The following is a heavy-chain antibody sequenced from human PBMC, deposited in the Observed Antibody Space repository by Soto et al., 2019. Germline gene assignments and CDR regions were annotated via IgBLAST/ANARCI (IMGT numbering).Heavy chain of an antibody. Sequence: QVQLVESGGGVVQPGRSLRLSCAASGFTFSSYGMHWVRQAPGKGLEWVAVISYDGSNKYYADSVKGRFTISRDNSKNTLYVQMNSLRAEDTAVYYCAKEFSSGYSYYFDYWGQGTLVTVSS. V-gene: IGHV3-30*18. CDR2: ISYDGSNK. D-gene: IGHD3-22*01. CDR3: AKEFSSGYSYYFDY. CDR1: GFTFSSYG. J-gene: IGHJ4*02.